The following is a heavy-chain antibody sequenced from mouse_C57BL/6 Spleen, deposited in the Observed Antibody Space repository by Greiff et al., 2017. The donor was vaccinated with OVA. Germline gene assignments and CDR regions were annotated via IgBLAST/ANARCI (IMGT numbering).Heavy chain of an antibody. J-gene: IGHJ2*01. CDR2: IDPSDSYT. CDR1: GYTFTSYW. D-gene: IGHD3-2*02. V-gene: IGHV1-69*01. CDR3: ARWDSSGDY. Sequence: QVQLQQPGAELVMPGASVKLSCKASGYTFTSYWMHWVKQRPGHGLEWIGEIDPSDSYTNYNQKFKGKSTLTVDKSSSTAYMQLSSLTSEDSAVYYCARWDSSGDYWGQGTTLTVSS.